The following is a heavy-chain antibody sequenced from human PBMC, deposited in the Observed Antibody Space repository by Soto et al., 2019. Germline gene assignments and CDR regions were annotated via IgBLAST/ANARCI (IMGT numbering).Heavy chain of an antibody. CDR2: VSGSGGGT. J-gene: IGHJ4*02. V-gene: IGHV3-23*01. CDR3: AARTVGAAGYDY. Sequence: EVQLLESGGGLVQPGGSLRLSCAASGFTFTTYAMSWVRQTPGKGLEWVSSVSGSGGGTYYAVSVKGRFTNSRDSSKNTLYLQRDSLRAEDTAVYYCAARTVGAAGYDYWGQGTLVTVSS. CDR1: GFTFTTYA. D-gene: IGHD1-26*01.